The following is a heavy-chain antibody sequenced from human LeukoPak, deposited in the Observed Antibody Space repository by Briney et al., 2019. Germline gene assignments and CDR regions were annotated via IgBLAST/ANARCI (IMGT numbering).Heavy chain of an antibody. D-gene: IGHD7-27*01. CDR2: ISHSGRT. Sequence: SETLSLTCAVSGVSFSGSYWSWIRQSPGKGPEWVGEISHSGRTSYNPSLKSRVTISLDTSKNQFSLRLTFVTAADTAAYYCTKTSPGVPLDFWGQGNLVTVSS. J-gene: IGHJ4*02. CDR3: TKTSPGVPLDF. CDR1: GVSFSGSY. V-gene: IGHV4-34*01.